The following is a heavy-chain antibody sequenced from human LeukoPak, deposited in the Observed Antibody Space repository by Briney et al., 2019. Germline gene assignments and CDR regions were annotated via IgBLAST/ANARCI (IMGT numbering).Heavy chain of an antibody. V-gene: IGHV3-23*01. CDR2: ISGSGGST. CDR1: GFTFSSYA. CDR3: AKGDGDYRGFDY. J-gene: IGHJ4*02. D-gene: IGHD4-17*01. Sequence: GGSLRLSCAASGFTFSSYAMSWVRQAPGKGLERVSAISGSGGSTYYADSVKGRFTISRDNSKNTLYLQMNSLRAEDTAVYYCAKGDGDYRGFDYWGQGTLVTVSS.